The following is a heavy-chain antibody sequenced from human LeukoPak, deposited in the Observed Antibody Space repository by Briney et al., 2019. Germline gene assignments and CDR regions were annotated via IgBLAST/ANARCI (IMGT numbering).Heavy chain of an antibody. Sequence: GASVKVSCKASGYTFTSYYMHWVRQAPGQGLEWMGWINPHTGGTNYAQKFQGRVTMTRDTSISTAYMELGGLTSDDTAVYYCARPYCSGGSCHDYFDYWGQGTLVTVSS. CDR3: ARPYCSGGSCHDYFDY. CDR1: GYTFTSYY. J-gene: IGHJ4*02. D-gene: IGHD2-15*01. CDR2: INPHTGGT. V-gene: IGHV1-2*02.